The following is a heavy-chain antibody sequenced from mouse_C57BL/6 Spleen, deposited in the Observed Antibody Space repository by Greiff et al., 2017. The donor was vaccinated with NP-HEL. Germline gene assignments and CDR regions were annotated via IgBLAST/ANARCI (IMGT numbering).Heavy chain of an antibody. D-gene: IGHD2-5*01. CDR3: ASPDYYSNYLAWFAY. V-gene: IGHV1-42*01. CDR1: GYSFTGYY. J-gene: IGHJ3*01. CDR2: INPSTGGT. Sequence: DVKLQESGPELVKPGASVKISCKASGYSFTGYYMNWVKQSPEKSLEWIGEINPSTGGTTYNQKCKAKATLTVDKSSSTAYMQLKSLTSEDSAVYYCASPDYYSNYLAWFAYWGQGTLVTVSA.